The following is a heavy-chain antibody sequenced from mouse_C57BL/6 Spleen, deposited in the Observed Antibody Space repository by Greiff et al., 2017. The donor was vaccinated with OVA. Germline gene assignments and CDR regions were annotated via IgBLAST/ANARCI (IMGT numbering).Heavy chain of an antibody. CDR3: TRGIYGTYFDY. V-gene: IGHV1-15*01. J-gene: IGHJ2*01. CDR1: GYTFTDYE. CDR2: IDPETGGT. Sequence: QVQLKESGAELVRPGASVTLSCKASGYTFTDYEMHWVKQTPVHGLEWIGAIDPETGGTAYNQKFKGKAILTADKSSSTAYMELRSLTSEDSAVYYCTRGIYGTYFDYWGQGTTLTVSS. D-gene: IGHD1-1*01.